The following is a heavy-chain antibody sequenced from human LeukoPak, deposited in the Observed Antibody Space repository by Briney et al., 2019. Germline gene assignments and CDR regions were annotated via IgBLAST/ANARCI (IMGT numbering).Heavy chain of an antibody. CDR3: AKIRGTWLLGYYYYYYGMDV. Sequence: PGGSLRLSCAASGFTFSSYAMSWVRQAPGKGLEWVSAISGSGGSTYYADSVKGRFTISRDNSKNTLYLQMNSLRAEDTAVYYCAKIRGTWLLGYYYYYYGMDVWGQGTTVTVSS. V-gene: IGHV3-23*01. CDR2: ISGSGGST. J-gene: IGHJ6*02. D-gene: IGHD2-15*01. CDR1: GFTFSSYA.